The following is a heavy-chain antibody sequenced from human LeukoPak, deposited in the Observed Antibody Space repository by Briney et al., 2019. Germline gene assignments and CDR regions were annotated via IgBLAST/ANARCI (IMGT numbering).Heavy chain of an antibody. CDR3: ARSRSGYSYDHAAFEI. V-gene: IGHV4-59*01. J-gene: IGHJ3*02. CDR2: IYYSGST. Sequence: SETLSLTCTVSGGSISSYYWSWIRQPPGKGLDWIGCIYYSGSTNYNPSLKSRVTISVDTSKNQFSLKLSSVTAADTAVYYCARSRSGYSYDHAAFEIWGQGTMVTVSS. CDR1: GGSISSYY. D-gene: IGHD5-18*01.